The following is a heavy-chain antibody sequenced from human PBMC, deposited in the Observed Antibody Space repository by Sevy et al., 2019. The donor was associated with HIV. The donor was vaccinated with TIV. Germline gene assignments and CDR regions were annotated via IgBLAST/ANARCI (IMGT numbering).Heavy chain of an antibody. CDR2: ISWNSGSI. J-gene: IGHJ4*02. V-gene: IGHV3-9*01. CDR3: AKSSSGWYFDY. D-gene: IGHD6-19*01. Sequence: GGSLRLSCAASGFTFDDYAMHWDRQAPGKGLEWVSGISWNSGSIGYADSVKGRFTISRDNAKNSLYLQMNSLRAEDTALYYCAKSSSGWYFDYWGQGTLVTVSS. CDR1: GFTFDDYA.